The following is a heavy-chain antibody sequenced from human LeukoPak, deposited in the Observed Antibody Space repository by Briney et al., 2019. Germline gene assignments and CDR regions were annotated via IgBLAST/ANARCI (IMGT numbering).Heavy chain of an antibody. V-gene: IGHV4-34*01. CDR1: GGSFSGYY. Sequence: PSETLSLTCAVYGGSFSGYYWSWIRQPPGKGLEWIGEINHSGSTNYSPSLKSRVTISVDTSKNQFSLKLSSVTAADTAVYYCARGLVVVVAAIDAFDIWGQGTMVTVSS. CDR2: INHSGST. CDR3: ARGLVVVVAAIDAFDI. D-gene: IGHD2-15*01. J-gene: IGHJ3*02.